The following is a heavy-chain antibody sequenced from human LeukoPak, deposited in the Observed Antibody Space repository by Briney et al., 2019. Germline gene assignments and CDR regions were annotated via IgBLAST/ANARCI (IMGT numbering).Heavy chain of an antibody. CDR3: AHRDTTMVRVDY. V-gene: IGHV3-15*01. J-gene: IGHJ4*02. Sequence: GGSLRLSCAASGFTFSSYWMSWVRQAPGKGLEWVGRIKSKTDGGTTDYAAPAKGRFTISRDDSKNTLYLQMNSLTTEDTAVYFCAHRDTTMVRVDYWGQGTLVTVSS. D-gene: IGHD5-18*01. CDR2: IKSKTDGGTT. CDR1: GFTFSSYW.